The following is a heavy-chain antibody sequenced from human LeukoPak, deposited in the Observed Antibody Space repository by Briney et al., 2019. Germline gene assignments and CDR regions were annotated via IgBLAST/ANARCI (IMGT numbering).Heavy chain of an antibody. CDR1: GFTFSRYA. V-gene: IGHV3-64*04. CDR3: AAPPSGGMDV. Sequence: GGSLRLSCSASGFTFSRYAMHWVRQAPGKGLEYVSAITSNGGSTYYADSVKGRFTISRDNAKNSLYLQMNSLRAEDTAVYYCAAPPSGGMDVWGQGTTVTVSS. J-gene: IGHJ6*02. CDR2: ITSNGGST.